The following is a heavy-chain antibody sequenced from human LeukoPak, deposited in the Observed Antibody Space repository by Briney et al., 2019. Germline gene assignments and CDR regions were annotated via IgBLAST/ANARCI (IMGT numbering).Heavy chain of an antibody. CDR1: GFAFSSYS. J-gene: IGHJ4*02. CDR2: ISSSSSTI. D-gene: IGHD6-13*01. V-gene: IGHV3-48*01. CDR3: ARARLEFRSSWHDSPRKYYFDY. Sequence: GGSLRLSCAASGFAFSSYSMNWVRQAPGKGLEWVSYISSSSSTIYYADSVKGRFTISRDNAKNSLYLQMNSLRAEDTAVYYCARARLEFRSSWHDSPRKYYFDYWGQGTLVTVSS.